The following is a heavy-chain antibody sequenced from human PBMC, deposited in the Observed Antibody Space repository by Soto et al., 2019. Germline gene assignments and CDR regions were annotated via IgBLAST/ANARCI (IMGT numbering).Heavy chain of an antibody. Sequence: LSLTCTVSGGSISSGDYYWSWIRQPPGKGLEWIGYIYYSGSTYYNPSLKSRVTISVDTSKNQFSLKLSSVTAADTAVHYCAKSGAAAGTGYYYYGMDVWGQGTTVTVS. J-gene: IGHJ6*02. CDR1: GGSISSGDYY. D-gene: IGHD6-13*01. V-gene: IGHV4-30-4*01. CDR3: AKSGAAAGTGYYYYGMDV. CDR2: IYYSGST.